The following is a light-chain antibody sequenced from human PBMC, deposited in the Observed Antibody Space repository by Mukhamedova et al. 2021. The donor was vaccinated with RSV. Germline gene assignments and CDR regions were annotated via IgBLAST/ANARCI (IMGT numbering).Light chain of an antibody. V-gene: IGLV2-14*01. CDR3: SSYTSSSTWV. CDR1: SSDVGSCNC. Sequence: TGTSSDVGSCNCVSWYRQHPGKAPKLMIYEVSKRPSGVSNRFSGSKSGNTASLTISGLQAEDEADYYCSSYTSSSTWVFGGGT. CDR2: EVS. J-gene: IGLJ3*02.